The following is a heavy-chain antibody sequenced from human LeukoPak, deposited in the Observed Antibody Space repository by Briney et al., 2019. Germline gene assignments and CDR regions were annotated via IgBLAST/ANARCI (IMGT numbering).Heavy chain of an antibody. CDR1: GYTFTIYG. D-gene: IGHD3-22*01. CDR2: IIAYNGNT. V-gene: IGHV1-18*01. CDR3: ARRITMIAMGDWFAP. J-gene: IGHJ5*02. Sequence: ASVNVSCKASGYTFTIYGISWVRQAPGQGLEWMGWIIAYNGNTNYAQKLPGRVSMTTDTSTSTAYMELRSLRSDDTAVYYCARRITMIAMGDWFAPWGQGTLVTVSS.